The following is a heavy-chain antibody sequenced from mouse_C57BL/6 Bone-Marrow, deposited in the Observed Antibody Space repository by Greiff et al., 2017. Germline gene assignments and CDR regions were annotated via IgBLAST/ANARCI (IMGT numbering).Heavy chain of an antibody. Sequence: VQLQQSVAELVRPGASVKLSCTASGFNINNTYMHWVKQRPEQGLEWIGRIDPANGNTKYAPKFQGKATITADTSSNTAYLQLSSLTSEDTAIYYCGDGYGGYWGQGTTLTVSS. CDR2: IDPANGNT. CDR3: GDGYGGY. D-gene: IGHD2-3*01. V-gene: IGHV14-3*01. CDR1: GFNINNTY. J-gene: IGHJ2*01.